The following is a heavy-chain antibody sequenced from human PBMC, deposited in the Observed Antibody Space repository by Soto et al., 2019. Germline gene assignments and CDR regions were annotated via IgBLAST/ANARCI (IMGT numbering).Heavy chain of an antibody. CDR1: GYSFTSYW. J-gene: IGHJ4*02. CDR3: ARDRELYVDTDPLNY. CDR2: IDPSDSYT. V-gene: IGHV5-10-1*01. Sequence: GESLKISCKGSGYSFTSYWISWVRQMPGKGLEWMGRIDPSDSYTNYSPTFQGHVTISADKSISTAYLQWSSLKASDTAMYHRARDRELYVDTDPLNYWGGGTLVTVSS. D-gene: IGHD5-18*01.